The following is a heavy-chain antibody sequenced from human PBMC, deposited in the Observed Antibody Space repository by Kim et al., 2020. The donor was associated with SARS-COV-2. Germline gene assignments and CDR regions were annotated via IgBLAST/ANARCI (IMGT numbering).Heavy chain of an antibody. J-gene: IGHJ4*02. D-gene: IGHD3-9*01. V-gene: IGHV1-18*01. CDR2: ISAYNGNT. CDR1: GYTFTSYG. CDR3: AREQVWYDILTGYGPFDY. Sequence: ASVKVSCKASGYTFTSYGISWVRQAPGQGLEWMGWISAYNGNTNYAQKLQGRVTMTTDTSTSTAYMELRSLRSDDTAAYYCAREQVWYDILTGYGPFDYWGQGTLVTVSS.